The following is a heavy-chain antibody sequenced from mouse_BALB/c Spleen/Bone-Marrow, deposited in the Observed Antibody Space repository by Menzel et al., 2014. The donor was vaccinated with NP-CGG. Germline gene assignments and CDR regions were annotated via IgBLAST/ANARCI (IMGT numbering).Heavy chain of an antibody. D-gene: IGHD2-4*01. CDR3: ARQGYYDYGYAMVY. J-gene: IGHJ4*01. CDR1: GFAFSSYD. V-gene: IGHV5-12-1*01. Sequence: EVQGVESGGGLVKPGGSLKLSCAASGFAFSSYDMSWVRQTPEKRLEWVAYISSGGGSTYYPDTVKGRFTISRDNAKGTLYLQMSSLKSEDTAMYYCARQGYYDYGYAMVYWGQGTSVTVSS. CDR2: ISSGGGST.